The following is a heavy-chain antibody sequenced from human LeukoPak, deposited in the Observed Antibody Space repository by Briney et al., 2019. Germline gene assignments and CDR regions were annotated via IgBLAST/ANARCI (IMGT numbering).Heavy chain of an antibody. D-gene: IGHD3-22*01. CDR3: ASNYYDSSTYGPDNWFDP. CDR1: GYPFTTCG. Sequence: ASVKVCCKASGYPFTTCGINWVRQAPGQGLGWMRWISTYNGDTNYAQKFQGRVTMTTDTSTSTAYIELRSLTSDDTAAYYCASNYYDSSTYGPDNWFDPWGQGTLVTVSS. CDR2: ISTYNGDT. V-gene: IGHV1-18*01. J-gene: IGHJ5*02.